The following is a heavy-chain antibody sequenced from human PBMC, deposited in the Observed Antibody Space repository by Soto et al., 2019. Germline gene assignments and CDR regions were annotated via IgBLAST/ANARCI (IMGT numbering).Heavy chain of an antibody. J-gene: IGHJ4*02. V-gene: IGHV3-23*01. CDR2: ITTNGHT. D-gene: IGHD6-13*01. Sequence: EVHLLESGGVLVQPGESLRLSCETSGFTFTNCVMTWVRQPPGKRLEWVSVITTNGHTDYADSVKGRFTISRDNSKNTVYLQMNSQRAEDTAIYYCAKGLLNGRWYAADWGQGTLVTVSS. CDR3: AKGLLNGRWYAAD. CDR1: GFTFTNCV.